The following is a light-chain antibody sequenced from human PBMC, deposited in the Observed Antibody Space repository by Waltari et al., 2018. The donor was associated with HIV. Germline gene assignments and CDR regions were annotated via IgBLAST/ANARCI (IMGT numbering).Light chain of an antibody. V-gene: IGLV2-23*01. CDR3: CSYTGCSTRRPYV. J-gene: IGLJ1*01. CDR1: SSDVGSYNL. CDR2: EGC. Sequence: QSALTQPASVSGSPGQSITISCTGTSSDVGSYNLVSWYQQHPGKAPKVMIYEGCKRPSGVSTRVSASKSGNTATLTIAGLQAEDESDYYCCSYTGCSTRRPYVFGTGTKVTVL.